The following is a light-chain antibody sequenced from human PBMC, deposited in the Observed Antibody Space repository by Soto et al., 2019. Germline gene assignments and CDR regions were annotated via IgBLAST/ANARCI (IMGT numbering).Light chain of an antibody. Sequence: IQLTQSPSSLSASVGDRVTITCRASQGINKFVAWYQQRPGKAPQLLVYGASTLQSGVPSSFSGSGAVTEFTRTNTNLQAEDFATYYCQQLTYFQFPFGPGTKTDIK. CDR1: QGINKF. CDR2: GAS. CDR3: QQLTYFQFP. V-gene: IGKV1-9*01. J-gene: IGKJ2*01.